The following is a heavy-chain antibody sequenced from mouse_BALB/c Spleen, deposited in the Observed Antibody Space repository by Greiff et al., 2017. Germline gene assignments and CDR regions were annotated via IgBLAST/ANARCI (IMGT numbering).Heavy chain of an antibody. D-gene: IGHD1-1*01. CDR2: INPSTGYT. J-gene: IGHJ3*01. Sequence: VQLQQSGAELAKPGASVKMSCKASGYTFTSYWMHWVNQRPGQGLEWIGYINPSTGYTEYNQKFKDKATLTADKSSSTAYMQLSSLTSEDSAVYYCARFYYGSSWFAYWGQGTLVTVSA. V-gene: IGHV1-7*01. CDR1: GYTFTSYW. CDR3: ARFYYGSSWFAY.